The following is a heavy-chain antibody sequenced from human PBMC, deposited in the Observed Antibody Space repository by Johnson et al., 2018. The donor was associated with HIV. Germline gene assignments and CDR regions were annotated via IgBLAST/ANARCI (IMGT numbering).Heavy chain of an antibody. CDR2: IYSGGNT. CDR3: ARVVVVVATVRVGAFDI. CDR1: GFTVTSTY. Sequence: MLLVESGGGLIQPGGSLRLSCAASGFTVTSTYMSWVRQAPGKGLEWVSVIYSGGNTNYVDSVKGRFTISRDNSKNTLYLQMNSLRAEDTAVYYCARVVVVVATVRVGAFDIWGQGTMVTVSS. J-gene: IGHJ3*02. V-gene: IGHV3-53*01. D-gene: IGHD2-15*01.